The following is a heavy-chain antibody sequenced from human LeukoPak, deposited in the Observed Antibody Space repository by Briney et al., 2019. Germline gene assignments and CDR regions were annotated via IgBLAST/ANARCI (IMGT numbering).Heavy chain of an antibody. CDR2: ISGSGGST. CDR3: AKDGAELYQLLGPQPFDY. Sequence: PGGSLRLSCAASGFTFSSYAMSWVRQAPGKGLEWVSAISGSGGSTYYADSVKGRFTISRDNSKNTLYLQMNSLRAEDTAVYYCAKDGAELYQLLGPQPFDYWGQGTLVTVSS. V-gene: IGHV3-23*01. D-gene: IGHD2-2*01. CDR1: GFTFSSYA. J-gene: IGHJ4*02.